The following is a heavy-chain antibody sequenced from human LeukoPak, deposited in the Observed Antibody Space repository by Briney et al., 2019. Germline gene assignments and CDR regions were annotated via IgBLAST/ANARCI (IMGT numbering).Heavy chain of an antibody. D-gene: IGHD6-13*01. CDR3: NQLVDF. Sequence: GGSLRLSCAASGFVFRSYAMNWVRQAPGKGLEWVSGFSASGANTYYADSVKGRFTISRDNSGSMLFLQMTSLRGDDTAVVGKNQLVDFWGQGTLVTVSS. V-gene: IGHV3-23*01. J-gene: IGHJ4*02. CDR2: FSASGANT. CDR1: GFVFRSYA.